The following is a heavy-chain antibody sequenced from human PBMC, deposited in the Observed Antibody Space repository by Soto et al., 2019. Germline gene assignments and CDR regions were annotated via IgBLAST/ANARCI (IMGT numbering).Heavy chain of an antibody. V-gene: IGHV4-34*01. Sequence: CAVYGGSFSGYYWSWIRQPPGKGLEWIGEINHSGSTNYNPSLKSRVTISVDTSKNQFSLKLSSVTAAETAVYYCARHYYGSGSYYGYYYYYGMDVWGQGTTVTVYS. J-gene: IGHJ6*02. CDR1: GGSFSGYY. CDR3: ARHYYGSGSYYGYYYYYGMDV. D-gene: IGHD3-10*01. CDR2: INHSGST.